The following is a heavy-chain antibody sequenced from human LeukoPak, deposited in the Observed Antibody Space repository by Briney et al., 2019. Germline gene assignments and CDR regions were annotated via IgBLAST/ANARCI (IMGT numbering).Heavy chain of an antibody. CDR2: INHSGST. CDR1: GGSISSYY. V-gene: IGHV4-34*01. Sequence: PSETLSLTCPVSGGSISSYYWSCIRQHPGKGLEWIREINHSGSTNYNPSLKSRVTISVDTSKNQFSLKLSSVTAADTAVYYCAREPLDYWGQGTLVTVSS. J-gene: IGHJ4*02. CDR3: AREPLDY. D-gene: IGHD1-14*01.